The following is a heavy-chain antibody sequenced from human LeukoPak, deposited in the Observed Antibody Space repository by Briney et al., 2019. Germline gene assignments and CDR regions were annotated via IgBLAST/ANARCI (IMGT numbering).Heavy chain of an antibody. CDR3: ARQDYYDSSGHNWFDP. CDR2: ISHSGST. Sequence: SETLSLTCAVYGGSFSGYFWSWIRQPPGKGLEWIGEISHSGSTNYNPSLKSRVTISVDTSEMQFSLKLSSVTAADTAVYYCARQDYYDSSGHNWFDPWGQGTLVTVSS. CDR1: GGSFSGYF. J-gene: IGHJ5*02. D-gene: IGHD3-22*01. V-gene: IGHV4-34*01.